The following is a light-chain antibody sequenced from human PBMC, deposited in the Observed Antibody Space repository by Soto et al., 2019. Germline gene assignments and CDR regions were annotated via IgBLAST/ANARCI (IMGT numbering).Light chain of an antibody. CDR2: DAN. CDR1: SSDVGAYNY. V-gene: IGLV2-11*01. CDR3: CSYAGIFTWV. J-gene: IGLJ3*02. Sequence: QSALTQPRSVSGSPGQSVTISCTGTSSDVGAYNYVSWYQQHPGKAPKLMIYDANKRPSGVPDRFSGSKSGSTASLTISGLQTEDEADYYCCSYAGIFTWVFGGGTKLTVL.